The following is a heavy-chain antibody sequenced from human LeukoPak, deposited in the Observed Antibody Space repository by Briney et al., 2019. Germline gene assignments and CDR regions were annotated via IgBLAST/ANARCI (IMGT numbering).Heavy chain of an antibody. D-gene: IGHD1-1*01. CDR2: ISGSNSYI. Sequence: NTGGSLRLSCAASAFIVSGDFMSWARQAPGKGLEWVSSISGSNSYIFYADSVKGRFTVSRDNAKDSLYLQMNSLRAEDTAVYYCARALTTLTYEGYWGQGTLVTVSS. V-gene: IGHV3-21*01. J-gene: IGHJ4*02. CDR3: ARALTTLTYEGY. CDR1: AFIVSGDF.